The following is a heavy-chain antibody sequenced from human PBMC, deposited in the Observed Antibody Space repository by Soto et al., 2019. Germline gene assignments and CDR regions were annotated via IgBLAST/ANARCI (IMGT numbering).Heavy chain of an antibody. D-gene: IGHD4-17*01. Sequence: EVQLVESGGGLVQPGGSLRLSCAVSGFTFSGYSFNWVRQAPGRGLEWVSFIGSTGSVTHYADSVMGRFTISRDNARNSLYLQMDSLRADDTAVNSCARARPTSGPAYGLDIWGQGTVVTVSS. CDR1: GFTFSGYS. CDR3: ARARPTSGPAYGLDI. J-gene: IGHJ3*02. V-gene: IGHV3-48*04. CDR2: IGSTGSVT.